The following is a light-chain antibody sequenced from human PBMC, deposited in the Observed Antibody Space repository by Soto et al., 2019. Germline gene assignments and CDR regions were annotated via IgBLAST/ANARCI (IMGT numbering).Light chain of an antibody. CDR3: QKANSPPIN. V-gene: IGKV1-5*01. CDR1: QSISSW. CDR2: DAS. J-gene: IGKJ5*01. Sequence: DIQMTPSPSTLSASVVNIVTITCLASQSISSWLAWYQQKPGKAPKLLIYDASSLESGVPSRFSGSGSGTEFTLTISSLQPDDFATYYCQKANSPPINCGQGKRRAIK.